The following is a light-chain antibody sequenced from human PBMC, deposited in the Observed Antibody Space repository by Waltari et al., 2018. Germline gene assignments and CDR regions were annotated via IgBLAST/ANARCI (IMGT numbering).Light chain of an antibody. CDR3: QQYGSSLFT. CDR2: GAS. CDR1: PRVSSSY. J-gene: IGKJ3*01. Sequence: CTDRPRVSSSYVAWYQQKPGQAPRHLIDGASSRATVIPDRFSGSGSGTDFTLTISRLEPEDFAVYYCQQYGSSLFTFGPGTKVDIK. V-gene: IGKV3-20*01.